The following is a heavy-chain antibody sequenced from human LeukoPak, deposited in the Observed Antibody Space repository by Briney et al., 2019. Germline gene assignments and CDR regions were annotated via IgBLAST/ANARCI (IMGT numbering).Heavy chain of an antibody. V-gene: IGHV3-23*01. CDR3: AKDYAYYAKYYFDY. J-gene: IGHJ4*02. Sequence: GGSLRLSCGASGFTFSNYAMSWVRQAPGKGLESVSDIRSTGGTTAYADSVKGRFTISRDNSKNTLYLQMNSLRADDTAVYYCAKDYAYYAKYYFDYWGQGSLVTVSS. CDR2: IRSTGGTT. CDR1: GFTFSNYA. D-gene: IGHD3-16*01.